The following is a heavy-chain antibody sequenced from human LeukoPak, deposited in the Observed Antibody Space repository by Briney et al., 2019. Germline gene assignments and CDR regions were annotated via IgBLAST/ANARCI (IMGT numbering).Heavy chain of an antibody. V-gene: IGHV3-21*01. CDR3: ARDKEGFDS. J-gene: IGHJ4*02. CDR1: GFTFSRYA. CDR2: ISGNGNYI. Sequence: GGSLRLSCAASGFTFSRYAMNWVRRAPGKGREWVSSISGNGNYIFYSDLVKGRFSISRDNARNSLFLQMNSLRVEDTALYYCARDKEGFDSWGQGILVTVSS.